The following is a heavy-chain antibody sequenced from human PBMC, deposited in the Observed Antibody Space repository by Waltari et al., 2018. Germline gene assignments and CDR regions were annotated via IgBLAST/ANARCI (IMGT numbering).Heavy chain of an antibody. V-gene: IGHV1-8*02. Sequence: QVHLVQSGAEVTSPGASVKLSCKASGYIFTDLEINWERQAPGQGFERMGWISPKKGETAEEQNVKHRFTMATDNSRITANMLLRSLGSNDTVGYYCAGSIAAGVDFWGQGTLVTVSS. J-gene: IGHJ4*02. CDR3: AGSIAAGVDF. D-gene: IGHD6-6*01. CDR2: ISPKKGET. CDR1: GYIFTDLE.